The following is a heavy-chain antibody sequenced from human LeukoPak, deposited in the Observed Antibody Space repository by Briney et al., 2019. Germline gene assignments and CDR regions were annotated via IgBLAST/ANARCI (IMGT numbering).Heavy chain of an antibody. Sequence: GGSLRLSCAASGFTFSNYDTHWVRQATGKGLEWVSAIGTAGDTYYPGSVKGRFTISRENAKNSLYLQMNSLRAGDMAVYYCARGPATVTASYYYYGMDVWGQGTTVTVSS. CDR2: IGTAGDT. CDR1: GFTFSNYD. CDR3: ARGPATVTASYYYYGMDV. D-gene: IGHD4-17*01. V-gene: IGHV3-13*01. J-gene: IGHJ6*02.